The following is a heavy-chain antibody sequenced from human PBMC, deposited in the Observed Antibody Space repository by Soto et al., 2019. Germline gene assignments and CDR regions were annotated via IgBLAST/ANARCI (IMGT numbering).Heavy chain of an antibody. CDR1: GGSFSGYY. V-gene: IGHV4-34*01. CDR2: INHSGST. Sequence: PXGTLSLTCAVYGGSFSGYYWSWIRQPPGKGLEWIGEINHSGSTNYNPSLKSRVTISVDTSKNQFSLKLSSVTAADTAVYYCARRSLLGTVTTRAYYYYYGMDVWGQGTTVTVSS. CDR3: ARRSLLGTVTTRAYYYYYGMDV. D-gene: IGHD4-17*01. J-gene: IGHJ6*02.